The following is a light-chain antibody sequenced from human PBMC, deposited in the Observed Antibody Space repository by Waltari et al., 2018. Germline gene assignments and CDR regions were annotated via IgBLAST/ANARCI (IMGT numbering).Light chain of an antibody. V-gene: IGKV3-11*01. J-gene: IGKJ2*01. Sequence: EIVLTQSPGTLSLSPGERATLSCRASQSVSSYLAWYQQKPGQAPRLLIYDASNRATGIPARFSGSGSGTDFTLTISSLEPEDFAVYYCQQRSNWKYTFGQGTKLEIK. CDR3: QQRSNWKYT. CDR1: QSVSSY. CDR2: DAS.